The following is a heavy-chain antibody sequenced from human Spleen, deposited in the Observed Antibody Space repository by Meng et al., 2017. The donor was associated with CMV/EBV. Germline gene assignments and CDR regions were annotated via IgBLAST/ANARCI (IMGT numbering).Heavy chain of an antibody. D-gene: IGHD6-13*01. J-gene: IGHJ6*02. Sequence: WVRQAPGQGLEWMGGIFPMFGTTNYAQKFQGRVTITTDESTSTAYMELSSLRSEDTAVYYCASHDSSSSSPKGAGSMNYHYYYGLDVWGQGTTVTVSS. CDR2: IFPMFGTT. V-gene: IGHV1-69*05. CDR3: ASHDSSSSSPKGAGSMNYHYYYGLDV.